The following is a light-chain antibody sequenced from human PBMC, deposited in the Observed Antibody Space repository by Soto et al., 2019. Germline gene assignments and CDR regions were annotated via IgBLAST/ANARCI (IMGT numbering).Light chain of an antibody. CDR1: QSVSSY. CDR3: QQRSNWPRT. Sequence: EIVLTQSPVTLSLSRGERATLSCRASQSVSSYLAWYQQKPGQAPRLLIYDASNRATGIPARFSGSGSGTDFTLTISSLEPEDFAVYYCQQRSNWPRTFGQGTKVEIK. V-gene: IGKV3-11*01. J-gene: IGKJ1*01. CDR2: DAS.